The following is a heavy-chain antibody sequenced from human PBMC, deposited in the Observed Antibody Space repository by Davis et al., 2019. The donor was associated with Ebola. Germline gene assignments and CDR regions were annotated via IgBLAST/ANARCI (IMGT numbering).Heavy chain of an antibody. CDR1: GFTFSSYA. CDR2: ISGSGDST. Sequence: PGGSLRLSCAASGFTFSSYAMSWVRQAPGRGLEWVSVISGSGDSTYYADSVKGRFTISRDNSKNTLSLQMNSLRAEDTAVYSCARGAGGVYAYFDYWGQGTLVTVSS. V-gene: IGHV3-23*01. D-gene: IGHD2-8*02. J-gene: IGHJ4*02. CDR3: ARGAGGVYAYFDY.